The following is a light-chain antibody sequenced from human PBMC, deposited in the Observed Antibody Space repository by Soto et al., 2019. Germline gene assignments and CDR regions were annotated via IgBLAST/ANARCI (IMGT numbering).Light chain of an antibody. CDR3: GTWDSSLSAGV. CDR1: STNIGKNY. Sequence: QSVLTQPPSVSGAPGQKVTISCSGSSTNIGKNYVSWYQHLPGTAPKLLIYDNSERPSGIPDRFSGSKSGTSATLGITGLQTGDEADYYCGTWDSSLSAGVFGGGTKLTVL. CDR2: DNS. V-gene: IGLV1-51*01. J-gene: IGLJ2*01.